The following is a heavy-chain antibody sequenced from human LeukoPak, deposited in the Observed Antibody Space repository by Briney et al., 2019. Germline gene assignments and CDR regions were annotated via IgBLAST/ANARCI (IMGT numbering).Heavy chain of an antibody. CDR2: ISYDGSNK. CDR1: GFTFSSYA. CDR3: ARTASRHCSSTSCYSVYYGMDV. D-gene: IGHD2-2*01. V-gene: IGHV3-30*04. Sequence: GGSLRLSCAASGFTFSSYAMHWVRQAPGKGLEWVAVISYDGSNKYYADSVKGRFTISRDNSKNTLYLQMNSLRAEDTAVYYCARTASRHCSSTSCYSVYYGMDVWGQGTTVTVSS. J-gene: IGHJ6*02.